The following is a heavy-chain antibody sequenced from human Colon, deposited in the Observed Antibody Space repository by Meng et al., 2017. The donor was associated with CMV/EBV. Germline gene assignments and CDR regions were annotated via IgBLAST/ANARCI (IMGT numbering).Heavy chain of an antibody. Sequence: GESLMISCQVSGHTSTNYWIGWVRQKPGKGLEWMGVIYPRDSDTIYSPSFEGQVTISADNSINTAYLQWTSLKASDTAMYYCARSSSSFFDYWGQGTLVTVSS. CDR3: ARSSSSFFDY. CDR1: GHTSTNYW. V-gene: IGHV5-51*01. J-gene: IGHJ4*02. CDR2: IYPRDSDT. D-gene: IGHD6-13*01.